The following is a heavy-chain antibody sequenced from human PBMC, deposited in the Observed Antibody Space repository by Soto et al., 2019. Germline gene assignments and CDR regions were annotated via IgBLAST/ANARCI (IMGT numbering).Heavy chain of an antibody. CDR3: AKDAEAEGYYYYYMDV. V-gene: IGHV3-23*01. CDR2: ISGSGGST. Sequence: PGGFLRLSCAASGFTFISYAMSWVRQAPGKGLEWVSAISGSGGSTYYADPVKGRFTISRDNSKNTLYLQMNSLRAEDTAVYYCAKDAEAEGYYYYYMDVWGKGTTVTVSS. J-gene: IGHJ6*03. CDR1: GFTFISYA.